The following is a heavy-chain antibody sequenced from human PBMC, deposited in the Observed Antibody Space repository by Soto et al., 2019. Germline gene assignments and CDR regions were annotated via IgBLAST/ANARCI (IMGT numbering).Heavy chain of an antibody. V-gene: IGHV3-7*03. CDR2: IKQDGSEK. Sequence: EVQLVESGGGVVQPGGSLRLSCAASGFTFSSYWMSWVRQAPVKGLEWVANIKQDGSEKYYVDSVKGRFTISRDNAKNSLYLQMNPLRAELTAVYYCASDLRVNCSGGSCSTPADYWGQGTLVTVSS. J-gene: IGHJ4*02. CDR1: GFTFSSYW. CDR3: ASDLRVNCSGGSCSTPADY. D-gene: IGHD2-15*01.